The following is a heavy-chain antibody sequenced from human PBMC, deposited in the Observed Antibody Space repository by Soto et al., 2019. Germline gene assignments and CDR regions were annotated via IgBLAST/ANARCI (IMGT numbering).Heavy chain of an antibody. J-gene: IGHJ6*02. V-gene: IGHV1-69*13. CDR2: IIPIFGTA. CDR1: GGTFSSYA. Sequence: GASVKVSCKASGGTFSSYAISWVRPAPGQGLEWMGGIIPIFGTANYAQKFQGRVTITADESTSTAYMELSSLRSEDTAVYYCARGTTIFGVVIASPPQYYYYGMDVWGQGTTVTVSS. D-gene: IGHD3-3*01. CDR3: ARGTTIFGVVIASPPQYYYYGMDV.